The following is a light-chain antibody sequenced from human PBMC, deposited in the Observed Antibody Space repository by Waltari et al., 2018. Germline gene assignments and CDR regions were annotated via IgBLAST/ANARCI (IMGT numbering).Light chain of an antibody. J-gene: IGKJ3*01. V-gene: IGKV1-5*03. Sequence: DIQMTQSPSPLSASVGDRVTITCRASQRIGSWLAWYQQKPGKAPKLLIYEATSLESGVPSRFSASGSGTEFTLTISSLQPDDFATYYCQRYNSYPITFGPGTKVDI. CDR1: QRIGSW. CDR2: EAT. CDR3: QRYNSYPIT.